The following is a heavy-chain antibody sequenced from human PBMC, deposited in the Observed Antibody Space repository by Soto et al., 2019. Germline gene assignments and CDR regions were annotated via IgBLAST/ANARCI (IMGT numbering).Heavy chain of an antibody. D-gene: IGHD1-7*01. V-gene: IGHV3-30*18. CDR3: AKDMLLELTTLPDY. CDR2: ISYDGSNK. J-gene: IGHJ4*02. CDR1: GFTFSSYG. Sequence: PGGSLRLSCAASGFTFSSYGMHWVRQAPGKGLEWVAVISYDGSNKYYADSVKGRFTISRDNSKNTLYLQMNSLRAEDTAVYYCAKDMLLELTTLPDYWGQGTLVTVSS.